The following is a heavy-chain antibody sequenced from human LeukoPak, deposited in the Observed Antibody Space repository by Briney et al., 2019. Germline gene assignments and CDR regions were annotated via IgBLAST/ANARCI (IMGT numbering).Heavy chain of an antibody. J-gene: IGHJ6*02. CDR3: AKVASLGFTGDYYYYGMDV. V-gene: IGHV3-30*18. CDR1: GFTFSSYG. D-gene: IGHD7-27*01. Sequence: GRSLRLSCAASGFTFSSYGMHWVRQAPGKGLEWVAVISYDGSNKYYADSVKGRFTISRDNSKNTLYLQMNSLRAEDTAVYYCAKVASLGFTGDYYYYGMDVWGQGTTVTVSS. CDR2: ISYDGSNK.